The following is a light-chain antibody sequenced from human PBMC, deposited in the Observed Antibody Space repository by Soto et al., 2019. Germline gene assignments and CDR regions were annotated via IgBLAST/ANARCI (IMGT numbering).Light chain of an antibody. Sequence: DIQMTQSPSSLSASVRDRVTITCRASQAIGNYLNWYQQKPGKAPNLLIFGATTLQSGVPSRFSGSGYGTNFTLIISVLQPEDFAIYYCQQCHAPPLTFGQGTRL. V-gene: IGKV1-39*01. CDR3: QQCHAPPLT. J-gene: IGKJ5*01. CDR2: GAT. CDR1: QAIGNY.